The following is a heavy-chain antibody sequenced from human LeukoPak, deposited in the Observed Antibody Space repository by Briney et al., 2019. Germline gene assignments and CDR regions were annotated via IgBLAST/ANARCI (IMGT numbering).Heavy chain of an antibody. D-gene: IGHD5-24*01. J-gene: IGHJ3*02. Sequence: ASVKVSCKASGYTFTSYGISWVRQAPGQGLEWMGRISAYNGNTNYAQKLQGRVTMTTDTSTSTAYMELSSLRSEDTAVYYCARFPFQEMAAFDIWGQGTMVTVSS. CDR3: ARFPFQEMAAFDI. CDR1: GYTFTSYG. CDR2: ISAYNGNT. V-gene: IGHV1-18*01.